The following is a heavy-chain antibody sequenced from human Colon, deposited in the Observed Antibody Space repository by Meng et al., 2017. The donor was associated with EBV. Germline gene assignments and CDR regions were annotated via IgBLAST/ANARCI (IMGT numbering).Heavy chain of an antibody. J-gene: IGHJ4*02. Sequence: LPLQEAGTALVKPSQTLSLTCVVSGDSVTNGGYSWSGIRQPPGKGLEWIGYIYHSGSTKYNPSLKSRVTISVDTSKNQFSLKLSSVTAADTAVYYCARDTSTWGNKGLDHWGQGILVTVSS. D-gene: IGHD7-27*01. V-gene: IGHV4-30-2*01. CDR3: ARDTSTWGNKGLDH. CDR1: GDSVTNGGYS. CDR2: IYHSGST.